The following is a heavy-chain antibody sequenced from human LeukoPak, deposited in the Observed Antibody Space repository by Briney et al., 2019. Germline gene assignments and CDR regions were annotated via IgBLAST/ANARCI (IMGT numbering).Heavy chain of an antibody. J-gene: IGHJ3*02. V-gene: IGHV1-2*02. CDR3: ARDRSGYDGAFDI. Sequence: ASVKVSCKASGYTFTSYYMHWVRQAPGQGLEWMGWINPNSGGTNYAQKFQGRVTMTRDTSISTAYMELSRLRSDDTAVYYCARDRSGYDGAFDIWGQGTMVTVSS. CDR1: GYTFTSYY. CDR2: INPNSGGT. D-gene: IGHD5-12*01.